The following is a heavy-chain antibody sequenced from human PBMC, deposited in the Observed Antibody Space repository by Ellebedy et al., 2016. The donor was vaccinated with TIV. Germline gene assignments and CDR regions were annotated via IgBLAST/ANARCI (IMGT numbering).Heavy chain of an antibody. V-gene: IGHV1-2*02. CDR2: INPNSGGT. D-gene: IGHD3-10*01. CDR1: GYTFTGYY. J-gene: IGHJ6*02. Sequence: AASVKVSCKASGYTFTGYYMHWVRQAPGQGLEWMGWINPNSGGTNYAQKFQGRVTMTRDTSISTAYMELSRLRSDDTAVYYCARVLPGFDGMDVWGQGTTVTVSS. CDR3: ARVLPGFDGMDV.